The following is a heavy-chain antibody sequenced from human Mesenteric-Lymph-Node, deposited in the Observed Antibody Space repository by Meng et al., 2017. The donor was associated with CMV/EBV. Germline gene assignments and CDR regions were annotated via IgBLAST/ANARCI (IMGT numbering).Heavy chain of an antibody. D-gene: IGHD1-26*01. CDR3: ARAVGAGDWFDP. J-gene: IGHJ5*02. Sequence: CTVSGGSISSGGYYWSWIRQHPGKGLEWIGYIYYSGSTYYNPSLKSRITISLDTSNNQFSLKLTSVTAADTAVYYCARAVGAGDWFDPWGQGTLVTVSS. CDR1: GGSISSGGYY. V-gene: IGHV4-31*03. CDR2: IYYSGST.